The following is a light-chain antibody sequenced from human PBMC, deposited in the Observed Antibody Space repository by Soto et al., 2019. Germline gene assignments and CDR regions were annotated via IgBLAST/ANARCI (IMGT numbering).Light chain of an antibody. Sequence: QSVLTQPASVSGSPGQSITVSCTGTSSDVGGYSYVSWYQQHPGKAPKLMIYDVSNRPSGVSNRFSGSKSGNTASLTISGLQAEDEADYHCSSYAGSTWVFGGGTQLTVL. CDR2: DVS. V-gene: IGLV2-14*01. J-gene: IGLJ3*02. CDR3: SSYAGSTWV. CDR1: SSDVGGYSY.